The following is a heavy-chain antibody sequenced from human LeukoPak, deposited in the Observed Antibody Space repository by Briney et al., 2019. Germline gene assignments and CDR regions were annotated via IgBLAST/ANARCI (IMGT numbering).Heavy chain of an antibody. Sequence: GGSLRLSCAASGFTFSSYWMSWVRQAPGKGLEWVANIKQDGSEKYYVDSVKGRFTISRANAKNSLYLQMNSLRAEDTAVYYCARELVVVAATKFDPWGQGTLVTVSS. CDR2: IKQDGSEK. CDR1: GFTFSSYW. D-gene: IGHD2-15*01. J-gene: IGHJ5*02. V-gene: IGHV3-7*03. CDR3: ARELVVVAATKFDP.